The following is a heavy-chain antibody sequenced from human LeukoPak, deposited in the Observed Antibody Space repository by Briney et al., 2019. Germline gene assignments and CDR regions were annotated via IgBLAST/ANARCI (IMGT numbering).Heavy chain of an antibody. Sequence: SETLSLTCTVSGDSMTLYYWSWIRQSPGKGLEWIGNMYYSGSPDYNPSLKGRVTISIDTSKNQFSLRLTSVTAADTAVYYCARWRPYFYDSSGYVDYWGQGTLVTVSS. CDR2: MYYSGSP. J-gene: IGHJ4*02. D-gene: IGHD3-22*01. CDR1: GDSMTLYY. V-gene: IGHV4-59*01. CDR3: ARWRPYFYDSSGYVDY.